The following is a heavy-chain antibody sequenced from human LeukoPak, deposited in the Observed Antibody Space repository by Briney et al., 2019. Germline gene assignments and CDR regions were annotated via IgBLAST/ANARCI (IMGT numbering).Heavy chain of an antibody. CDR3: ARGEYYFDGGY. D-gene: IGHD3-9*01. CDR1: GLTFTRFW. Sequence: GGSLRLSCAVSGLTFTRFWMSWVRQAPGKGLEWVANIKQDGSGKNYVDSVKGRFTISRDNAKNSLFLQMNSLRVEDTAVYYCARGEYYFDGGYWGQGTLVTVSS. V-gene: IGHV3-7*04. CDR2: IKQDGSGK. J-gene: IGHJ4*02.